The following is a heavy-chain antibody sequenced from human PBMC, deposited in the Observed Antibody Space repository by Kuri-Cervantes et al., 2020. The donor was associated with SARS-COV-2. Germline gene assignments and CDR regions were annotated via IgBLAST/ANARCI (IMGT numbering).Heavy chain of an antibody. CDR2: ISAHNGNT. V-gene: IGHV1-18*04. Sequence: ASVKVSCKASGYTFTSYGISWVRQAPGQGLEWMGWISAHNGNTNYAQKLQGRVTMTTDTSTSTAYMELRSLRSDDTAVYYCARRSRGARWFDPWGQGTLVTVSS. J-gene: IGHJ5*02. D-gene: IGHD3-16*01. CDR1: GYTFTSYG. CDR3: ARRSRGARWFDP.